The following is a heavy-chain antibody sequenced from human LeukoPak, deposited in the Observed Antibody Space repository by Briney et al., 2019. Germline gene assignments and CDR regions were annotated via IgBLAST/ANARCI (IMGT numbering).Heavy chain of an antibody. J-gene: IGHJ4*02. D-gene: IGHD6-19*01. CDR2: IIPILGMA. V-gene: IGHV1-69*04. CDR3: ARAGDLNSSGWFSNFDY. CDR1: GYTFTSYG. Sequence: SVKVSCKASGYTFTSYGISWVRQAPGQGLEWMGRIIPILGMANYAQKFQGRVTITADKSTSTAYMELSSLRSEDTAVYYCARAGDLNSSGWFSNFDYWGQGTLVAVSS.